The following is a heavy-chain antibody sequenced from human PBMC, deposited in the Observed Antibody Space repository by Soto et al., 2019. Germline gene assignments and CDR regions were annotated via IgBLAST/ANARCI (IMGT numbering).Heavy chain of an antibody. CDR3: AGDRPNRSGWYGGLAY. V-gene: IGHV1-69*13. J-gene: IGHJ4*02. D-gene: IGHD6-19*01. CDR2: IIPIFGTA. Sequence: SVKVSCKASGGTFSSYAISWVRQAPGRGLEWMGGIIPIFGTANYAQKFQGRVTITADESTSTAYMELSSLRSEDTAVYHCAGDRPNRSGWYGGLAYWGQGTLVGASS. CDR1: GGTFSSYA.